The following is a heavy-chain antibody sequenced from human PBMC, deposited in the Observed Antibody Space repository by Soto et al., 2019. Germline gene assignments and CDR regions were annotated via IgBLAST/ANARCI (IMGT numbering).Heavy chain of an antibody. Sequence: QVQLQESGPGLVKPSQTLSLTCTVSGGSISSGGYYWSWIRQHPGKGLEWIGYIYYSGSTYYNPSLKSRVTISVDTSKNQFSLKLSSVTAADTAVYYCARRGYCSSTSCYASQAKNAFDIWGQGTMVTVSS. CDR1: GGSISSGGYY. CDR2: IYYSGST. V-gene: IGHV4-31*03. CDR3: ARRGYCSSTSCYASQAKNAFDI. J-gene: IGHJ3*02. D-gene: IGHD2-2*01.